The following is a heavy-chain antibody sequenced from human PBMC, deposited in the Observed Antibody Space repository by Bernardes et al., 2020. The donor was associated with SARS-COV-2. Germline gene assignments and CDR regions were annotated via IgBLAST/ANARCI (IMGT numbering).Heavy chain of an antibody. CDR2: VSGYNGDT. V-gene: IGHV1-18*04. Sequence: ASVKVSCKASGYTFSTYGISWLRQAPGQGLEWMGWVSGYNGDTYYAQNFQGRVTMTTDTSTTTAYMDLRSLRSDDTAVYYCARDPNVIRVGGEGYYFDYWGQGILVTVSS. CDR1: GYTFSTYG. CDR3: ARDPNVIRVGGEGYYFDY. D-gene: IGHD3-16*01. J-gene: IGHJ4*02.